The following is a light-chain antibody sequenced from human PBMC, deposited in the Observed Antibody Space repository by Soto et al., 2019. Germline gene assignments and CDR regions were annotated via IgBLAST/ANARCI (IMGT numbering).Light chain of an antibody. V-gene: IGLV2-14*01. Sequence: QSALTQPASVSGSPGQSIPISCTGTSSDVVGYNYVSWYQQHPGKAPKLMIYDVSNRPSGVSTRFSGSKSGNTASLTISGLQAEDEADYYCSSYTSSSTLYALGTGTKLTVL. CDR2: DVS. CDR3: SSYTSSSTLYA. J-gene: IGLJ1*01. CDR1: SSDVVGYNY.